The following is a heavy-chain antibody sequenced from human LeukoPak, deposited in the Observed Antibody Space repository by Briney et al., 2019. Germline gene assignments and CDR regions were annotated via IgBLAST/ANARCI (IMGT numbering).Heavy chain of an antibody. CDR2: IYSGGST. V-gene: IGHV3-66*01. D-gene: IGHD3-10*01. Sequence: GGSLRLSCAASGFTVSSNYMSWVRQAPGKGLEWVSVIYSGGSTYYADSVKGRFTISRDNSKNTLYLQMNSLRAEDTAVYYCARDMEGRDYIDYWGQGTLVTVSS. J-gene: IGHJ4*02. CDR1: GFTVSSNY. CDR3: ARDMEGRDYIDY.